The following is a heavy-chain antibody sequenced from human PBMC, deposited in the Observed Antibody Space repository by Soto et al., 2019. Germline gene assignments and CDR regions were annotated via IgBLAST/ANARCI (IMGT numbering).Heavy chain of an antibody. CDR2: IYYRGST. Sequence: QVQLQESGPGLVKPSQTLSLTCTVSGGSISSGDYYWSWIRQPPGKGLEWIGYIYYRGSTYYNPSLKSRVTISVDTSKNQFSLKLSSVTAADTAVYYCARALNWYGEGNWFDPWGQGTLVTVSS. V-gene: IGHV4-30-4*01. CDR3: ARALNWYGEGNWFDP. J-gene: IGHJ5*02. D-gene: IGHD3-10*01. CDR1: GGSISSGDYY.